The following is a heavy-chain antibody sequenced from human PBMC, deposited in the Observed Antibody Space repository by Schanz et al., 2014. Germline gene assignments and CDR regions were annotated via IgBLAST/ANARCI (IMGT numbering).Heavy chain of an antibody. CDR3: TKNFATAGTPSDAYDT. J-gene: IGHJ3*02. V-gene: IGHV3-23*04. CDR1: GFTFSAYA. D-gene: IGHD6-13*01. Sequence: EVYLVESGGGLEQPGGSLRLSCAASGFTFSAYAMSWVRQAPGKGLEWVAGISGIGLNSYYADSVKGRITISRDNSNNTVSLQSNSVRFEDTALYYCTKNFATAGTPSDAYDTWGRGTMVTVSS. CDR2: ISGIGLNS.